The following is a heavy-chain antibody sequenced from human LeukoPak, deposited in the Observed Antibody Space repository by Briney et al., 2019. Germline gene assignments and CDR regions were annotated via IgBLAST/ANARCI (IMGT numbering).Heavy chain of an antibody. V-gene: IGHV4-4*07. CDR2: IYTSGST. J-gene: IGHJ5*02. D-gene: IGHD6-19*01. CDR3: ARDQSAGSGWYRSYNWFDP. CDR1: GGSISSYY. Sequence: SETLSLTCTVSGGSISSYYWSWIRQPAGKGLEWIGRIYTSGSTNYNPSLKSRVTMSVDTSKNQFSLQLNSVTPEDTAVYYCARDQSAGSGWYRSYNWFDPWGQGTLVTVSS.